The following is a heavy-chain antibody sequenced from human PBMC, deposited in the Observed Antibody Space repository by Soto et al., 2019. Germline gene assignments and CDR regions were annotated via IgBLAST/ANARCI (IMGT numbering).Heavy chain of an antibody. Sequence: PSETLSLTCTVSGGSISSYYWSWIRQPPGKGLEWIGYIYYSGSTNYNPSLKSRVTISVDTSKNQFYLKLSSVTAAYTAVYYSARPFERKYGDYFDYWGQGTLVTVSS. CDR1: GGSISSYY. D-gene: IGHD4-17*01. CDR3: ARPFERKYGDYFDY. CDR2: IYYSGST. J-gene: IGHJ4*02. V-gene: IGHV4-59*01.